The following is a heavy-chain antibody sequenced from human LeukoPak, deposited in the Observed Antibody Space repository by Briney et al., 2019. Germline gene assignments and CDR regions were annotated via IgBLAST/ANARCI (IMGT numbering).Heavy chain of an antibody. Sequence: GSLRLSCAASGFTFSSYWMSWIRQPPGKGLEWIGEINHSGSTNYNPSLKSRVTISVDTSKNQFSLKLSSVTAADTAVYYCARGRGGHFDYWGQGTLVTVSS. CDR3: ARGRGGHFDY. CDR2: INHSGST. J-gene: IGHJ4*02. D-gene: IGHD3-10*01. V-gene: IGHV4-34*01. CDR1: GFTFSSYW.